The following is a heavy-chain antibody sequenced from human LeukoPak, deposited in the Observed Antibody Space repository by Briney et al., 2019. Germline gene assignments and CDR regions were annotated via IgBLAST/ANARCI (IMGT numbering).Heavy chain of an antibody. D-gene: IGHD3-16*01. Sequence: ASVKVSCKASGGTFSSYAISWVRQAPGQGLEWMGGIIPIFGTANYAQKFQGRVTITADESTSTAYMELSSLRSEDTAVYYCAKGRGFRVWDPWDNWGQGTLITVSS. J-gene: IGHJ4*02. V-gene: IGHV1-69*13. CDR1: GGTFSSYA. CDR3: AKGRGFRVWDPWDN. CDR2: IIPIFGTA.